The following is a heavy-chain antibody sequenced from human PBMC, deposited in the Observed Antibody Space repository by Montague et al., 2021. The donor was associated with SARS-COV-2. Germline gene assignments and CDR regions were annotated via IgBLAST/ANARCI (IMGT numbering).Heavy chain of an antibody. Sequence: CAISGDSVSSNSATWNWVRQSPSRGLEWLGRTYYRSKWYNDYAVSVRGRVTINPDTSKNQLSLQLNSVTPEDTAIYYRTSGREGNYNVMDVWGQETTVTVSS. D-gene: IGHD1-1*01. CDR2: TYYRSKWYN. J-gene: IGHJ6*02. CDR1: GDSVSSNSAT. V-gene: IGHV6-1*01. CDR3: TSGREGNYNVMDV.